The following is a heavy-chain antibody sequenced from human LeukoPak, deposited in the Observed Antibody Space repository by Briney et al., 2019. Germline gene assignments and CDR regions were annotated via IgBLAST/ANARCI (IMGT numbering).Heavy chain of an antibody. CDR2: IYSGGST. Sequence: GGSLRLSCAASGFTVSSNYMSWVRQAPGKGLEWVSVIYSGGSTYYADSVKGRFTISRDNAKNSLYLQMNSLRAEDTAVYYCARDLYGDSCDYWGQGTLVTVSS. CDR3: ARDLYGDSCDY. CDR1: GFTVSSNY. V-gene: IGHV3-66*01. D-gene: IGHD4-17*01. J-gene: IGHJ4*02.